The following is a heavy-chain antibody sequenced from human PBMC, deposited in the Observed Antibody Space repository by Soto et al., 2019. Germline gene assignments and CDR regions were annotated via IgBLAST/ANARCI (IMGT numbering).Heavy chain of an antibody. CDR2: IWYDGSNK. J-gene: IGHJ6*03. Sequence: GVSLRLSCAASGFTFSIYSTPWIRQAPGKGLEWVAVIWYDGSNKYYADSVKGRFTISRDNSKNTLYLQMNSLRAEDTAVYYCAREQLGVNGYMDVWGKGT. D-gene: IGHD6-6*01. CDR3: AREQLGVNGYMDV. CDR1: GFTFSIYS. V-gene: IGHV3-33*01.